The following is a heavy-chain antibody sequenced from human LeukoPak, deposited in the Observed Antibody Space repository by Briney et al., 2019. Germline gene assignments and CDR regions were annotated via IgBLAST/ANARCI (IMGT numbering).Heavy chain of an antibody. J-gene: IGHJ4*02. CDR2: IRSSRSTI. CDR1: GFTFSSYG. V-gene: IGHV3-48*01. Sequence: PGGSLRLSCAASGFTFSSYGMNWVRQAPGKGLEWISYIRSSRSTITYADSVRGRFTISKDNAKNSLHLQMDSLRAEDTAVYYCARESPAFDYWGQGILVTVSS. CDR3: ARESPAFDY.